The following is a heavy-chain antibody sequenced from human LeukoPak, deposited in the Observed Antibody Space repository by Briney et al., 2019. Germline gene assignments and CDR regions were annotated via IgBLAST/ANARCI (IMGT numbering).Heavy chain of an antibody. Sequence: GGSLRLSCAASGFTFSSYAMHWVRQAPGKGLEWAAVISYDGSNKYYADSVKGRFTISRDNSKNTLYLQMNSLRAEDTAVYYCASPLAEYSGSYNPFYWGQGTLVTVSS. CDR3: ASPLAEYSGSYNPFY. J-gene: IGHJ4*02. CDR1: GFTFSSYA. CDR2: ISYDGSNK. V-gene: IGHV3-30*04. D-gene: IGHD1-26*01.